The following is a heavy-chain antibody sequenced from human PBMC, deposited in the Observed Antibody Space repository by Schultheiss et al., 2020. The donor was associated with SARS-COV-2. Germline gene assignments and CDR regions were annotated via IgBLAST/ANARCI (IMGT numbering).Heavy chain of an antibody. Sequence: SETLSLTCTVSGGSVNTASYYWSWIRQPPGKGLEWIGYIYYSGSTDYDPSLKSRVTISVDTSKNQFSLKLSSVTAADTAVYYCARDPQFYFGSGTYKLSWFDPWGPGTLVTVSS. V-gene: IGHV4-61*01. J-gene: IGHJ5*02. CDR3: ARDPQFYFGSGTYKLSWFDP. D-gene: IGHD3-10*01. CDR1: GGSVNTASYY. CDR2: IYYSGST.